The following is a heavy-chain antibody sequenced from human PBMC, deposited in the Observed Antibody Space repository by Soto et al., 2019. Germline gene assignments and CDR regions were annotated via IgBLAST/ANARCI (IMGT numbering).Heavy chain of an antibody. CDR2: MNSDGSLI. CDR1: GYTFANHW. Sequence: PGGSLRLSCAVAGYTFANHWMRWVRQAPGKGLEWVSRMNSDGSLINYADSVKGRFTVSRDNARNTLYLQMNSLRVEDTAVYYCATAEVDYWGPGTLVTVSS. CDR3: ATAEVDY. V-gene: IGHV3-74*01. J-gene: IGHJ4*02.